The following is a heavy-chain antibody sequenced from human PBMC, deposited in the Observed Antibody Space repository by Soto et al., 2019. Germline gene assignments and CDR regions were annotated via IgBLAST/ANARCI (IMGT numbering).Heavy chain of an antibody. J-gene: IGHJ6*02. V-gene: IGHV4-4*02. Sequence: SETLPLTCAVSGGSITSSTWWTWVRQPPGKGLEWIGEIYHSGSTSYNPSLKTRVTISVDKSKNQFSLKLTSVTAADTAMYYCARGQWELLTYRYRLDVWGQGTTVTVSS. D-gene: IGHD1-26*01. CDR3: ARGQWELLTYRYRLDV. CDR1: GGSITSSTW. CDR2: IYHSGST.